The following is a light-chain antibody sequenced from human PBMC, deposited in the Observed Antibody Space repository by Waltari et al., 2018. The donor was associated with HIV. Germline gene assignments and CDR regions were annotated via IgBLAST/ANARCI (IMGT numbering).Light chain of an antibody. CDR1: SPNIGSNR. Sequence: QSVLTQPPSVSAAPGQKVTTPCSGSSPNIGSNRVFWYRQLPGTAPKLLIYDNTKRPSGIPDRFSGSKSGTLATLGITGLQTGDEADYYCGTWDSSLSAVLFGGGTKLTVL. CDR3: GTWDSSLSAVL. CDR2: DNT. J-gene: IGLJ2*01. V-gene: IGLV1-51*01.